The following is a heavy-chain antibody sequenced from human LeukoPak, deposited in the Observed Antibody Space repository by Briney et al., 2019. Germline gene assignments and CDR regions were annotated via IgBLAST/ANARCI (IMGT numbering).Heavy chain of an antibody. J-gene: IGHJ4*02. CDR1: GGSISSSSYY. CDR2: IYHSGST. CDR3: ARVLPAAANYFDY. V-gene: IGHV4-39*07. Sequence: SETLSLTCTVSGGSISSSSYYWGWIRQPPGKGLEWIGSIYHSGSTYYNPSLKSRVTISVDTSKNQFSLKLSSVTAADTAVYYCARVLPAAANYFDYWGQGTLVTVSS. D-gene: IGHD6-13*01.